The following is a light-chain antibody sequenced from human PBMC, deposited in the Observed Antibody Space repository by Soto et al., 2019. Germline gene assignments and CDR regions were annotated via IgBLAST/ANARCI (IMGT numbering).Light chain of an antibody. J-gene: IGKJ2*01. CDR1: QGVSSTY. Sequence: EIVLTQSPGTLPLSPGERATLSCRASQGVSSTYLAWYQQKPGQAPRLLIYGASIRATGIPDRFSGSGSGTDFTLTISRLETEDFAVYYWQLYAASGGTFGQGTALEIK. V-gene: IGKV3-20*01. CDR3: QLYAASGGT. CDR2: GAS.